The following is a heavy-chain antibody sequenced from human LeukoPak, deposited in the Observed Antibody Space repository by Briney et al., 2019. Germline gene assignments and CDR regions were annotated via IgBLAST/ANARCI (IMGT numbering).Heavy chain of an antibody. Sequence: SETLSLTCTVSGGSISSYYWSWIRQPPGKGLEWIGYIYYSGSTNYNPSLKSRVTISVDTSKNQFSLKLSSVTAADTAVYYCARHRRGVGATDNWFDPWGQGTLVTVSS. V-gene: IGHV4-59*08. CDR3: ARHRRGVGATDNWFDP. CDR1: GGSISSYY. CDR2: IYYSGST. J-gene: IGHJ5*02. D-gene: IGHD1-26*01.